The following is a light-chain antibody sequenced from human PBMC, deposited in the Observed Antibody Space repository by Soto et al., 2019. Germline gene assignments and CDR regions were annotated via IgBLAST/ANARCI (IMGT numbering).Light chain of an antibody. CDR3: SSYTSSSTLHV. V-gene: IGLV2-14*01. CDR1: RSDFSGYNY. CDR2: DVS. J-gene: IGLJ1*01. Sequence: QSALTQPASVSGSPGQSITISCTGTRSDFSGYNYVSWYQQHPGKAPKLMIYDVSNRPSGVSNRFSGSKSGNTASLTISGLQAEDEADYYCSSYTSSSTLHVFGTGTKVTVL.